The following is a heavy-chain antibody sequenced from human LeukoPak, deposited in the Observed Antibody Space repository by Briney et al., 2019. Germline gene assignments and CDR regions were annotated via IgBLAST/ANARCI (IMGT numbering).Heavy chain of an antibody. D-gene: IGHD6-6*01. Sequence: SQTLSLTCAVSGGSISSGGYSWSWIRQPPGKGLEWIGYIYHSGSTYYNPSLKSRVTISVDRSKNQFSLKLSSVTAADTAVYYCAADAYIAARGGGVNYWGQGTLVTVSS. V-gene: IGHV4-30-2*01. CDR1: GGSISSGGYS. CDR2: IYHSGST. J-gene: IGHJ4*02. CDR3: AADAYIAARGGGVNY.